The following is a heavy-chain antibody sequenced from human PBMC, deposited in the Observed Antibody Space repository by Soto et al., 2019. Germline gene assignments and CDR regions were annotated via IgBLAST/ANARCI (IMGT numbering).Heavy chain of an antibody. CDR2: INPNSGGT. V-gene: IGHV1-2*02. J-gene: IGHJ4*01. CDR3: ASGAYSSTGSADY. Sequence: ASVKVSCKASGYTFTGNYMHWVRQAPGQGLEWMGWINPNSGGTKYAQKFQGRVTMTRDTSITTAYMELSGLRYDDTAVYHCASGAYSSTGSADYWGHGTL. CDR1: GYTFTGNY. D-gene: IGHD2-2*01.